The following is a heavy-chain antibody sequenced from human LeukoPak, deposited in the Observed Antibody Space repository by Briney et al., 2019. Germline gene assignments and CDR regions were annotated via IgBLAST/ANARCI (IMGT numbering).Heavy chain of an antibody. CDR1: GGTFSSYA. V-gene: IGHV1-69*05. D-gene: IGHD5-18*01. J-gene: IGHJ4*02. CDR3: ARDSGVDTYFDY. CDR2: IIPIFGTA. Sequence: ASVKVFCKASGGTFSSYAISWVRQAPGQGLEWMGGIIPIFGTANYAQKFQGRVTITTDESTSTAYMELSSLRSEDTAVYYCARDSGVDTYFDYWGQGTLVTVSS.